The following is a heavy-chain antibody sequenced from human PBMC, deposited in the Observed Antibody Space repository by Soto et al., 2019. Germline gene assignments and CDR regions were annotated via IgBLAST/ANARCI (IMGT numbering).Heavy chain of an antibody. Sequence: GGSLRLSCAASGFTFSSYWMTWVRQAPGKGLEWVANIKHDGNEKYYVDSVKGRFTISRDNTRNSLFLQMTGLRAEDTAVYYCARVSRYTYGVDYYYYMDVWGKGTTVTVSS. CDR3: ARVSRYTYGVDYYYYMDV. V-gene: IGHV3-7*01. CDR2: IKHDGNEK. CDR1: GFTFSSYW. J-gene: IGHJ6*03. D-gene: IGHD5-18*01.